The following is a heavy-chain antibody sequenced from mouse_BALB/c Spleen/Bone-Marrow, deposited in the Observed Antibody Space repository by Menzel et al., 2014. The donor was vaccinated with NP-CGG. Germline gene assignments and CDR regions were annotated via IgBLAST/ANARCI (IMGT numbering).Heavy chain of an antibody. CDR1: GYSFTDYY. V-gene: IGHV1-31*01. Sequence: VQLQQSGPELVKPGASVKISCKASGYSFTDYYMHWVKQSHVKSLEWIGRINPYNGATSYNQNFKDKASLTVDKSSRTAYMELHSLKSEDSAVYYCASFGFAYWGQGTLVTVSA. CDR3: ASFGFAY. J-gene: IGHJ3*01. CDR2: INPYNGAT.